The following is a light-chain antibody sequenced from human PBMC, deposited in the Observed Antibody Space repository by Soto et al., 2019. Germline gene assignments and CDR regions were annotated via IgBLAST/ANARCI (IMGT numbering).Light chain of an antibody. CDR1: TSNIGNNY. Sequence: QSVLTQPPSVSAAPGQKVTISCSGSTSNIGNNYVSWYQQFPGTAPKLLIYDNYKRPSGIPDRFSGSKSGTSATLDITGLQTGDEADYYCGTWDSSLRVVFGGGTKLTVL. CDR3: GTWDSSLRVV. CDR2: DNY. J-gene: IGLJ3*02. V-gene: IGLV1-51*01.